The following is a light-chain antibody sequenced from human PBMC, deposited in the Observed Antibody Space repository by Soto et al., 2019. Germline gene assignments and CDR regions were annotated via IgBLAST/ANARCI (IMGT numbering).Light chain of an antibody. CDR1: GSNIGRNT. V-gene: IGLV1-44*01. J-gene: IGLJ2*01. CDR3: AVWDYSLSGVL. CDR2: TDN. Sequence: QSVLTQPPSVSGTPGQRVTISCSGSGSNIGRNTVDWYQQLPGTAPKLLIYTDNQRPSGVPDRFSASKSGTSASLAISGLQSDDEADYYCAVWDYSLSGVLFGGGTKLTVL.